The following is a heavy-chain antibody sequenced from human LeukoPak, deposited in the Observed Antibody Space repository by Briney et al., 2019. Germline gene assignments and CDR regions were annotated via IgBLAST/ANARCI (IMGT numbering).Heavy chain of an antibody. CDR3: AKGPLHYDILTGYFQYGMDV. CDR2: ISGSGGST. D-gene: IGHD3-9*01. CDR1: GFSFSSYA. J-gene: IGHJ6*02. V-gene: IGHV3-23*01. Sequence: GGSLRLSCAASGFSFSSYAMSWVRQVPGKGLGWVSAISGSGGSTYYADSVKGRFTISRDNSKNTLYLQMNSLRAEDTAVYYCAKGPLHYDILTGYFQYGMDVWGQGTTVTVSS.